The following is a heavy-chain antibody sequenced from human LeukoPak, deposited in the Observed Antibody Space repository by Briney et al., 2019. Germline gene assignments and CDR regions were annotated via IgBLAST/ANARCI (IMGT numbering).Heavy chain of an antibody. Sequence: GESLKISCKGSGYSFSSFWIAWVRQMPGKGLEWMGIIFPGDSDTRYRPSLQGQVTISVDKSIDTAFLQWSSLKASDSAIYYCARQPYCGGDCYFYDYWGQGTLVTVSS. J-gene: IGHJ4*02. D-gene: IGHD2-21*02. V-gene: IGHV5-51*01. CDR2: IFPGDSDT. CDR3: ARQPYCGGDCYFYDY. CDR1: GYSFSSFW.